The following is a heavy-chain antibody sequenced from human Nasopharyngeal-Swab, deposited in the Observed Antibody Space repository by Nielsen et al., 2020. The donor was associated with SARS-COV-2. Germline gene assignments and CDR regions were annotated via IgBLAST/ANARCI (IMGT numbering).Heavy chain of an antibody. D-gene: IGHD2-8*01. J-gene: IGHJ5*02. CDR1: GDTFICSA. Sequence: SVKVSCKASGDTFICSAITWVRQAPGQGVEWMGGIIPMFGTADYAQKFQGRVTITADRSTSTAYMEMNSLRSEDTAVYYCARAHPRSCTDGVCFRSQVYNWFDPWGQGTLVTVSS. CDR2: IIPMFGTA. V-gene: IGHV1-69*06. CDR3: ARAHPRSCTDGVCFRSQVYNWFDP.